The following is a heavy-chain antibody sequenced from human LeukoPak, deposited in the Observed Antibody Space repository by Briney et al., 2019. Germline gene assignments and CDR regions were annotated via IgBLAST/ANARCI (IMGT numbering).Heavy chain of an antibody. CDR1: GGSISSGSYY. D-gene: IGHD3-16*01. Sequence: SETLSLTCTVSGGSISSGSYYWSWIRQPAGKGLEWIGRIYTSGSTNYNPSLKSRVTISVDTSKNQFSLKLSSVTAADTAVYYCARVPSSGGAFDIWGQGTMVTVSS. J-gene: IGHJ3*02. CDR3: ARVPSSGGAFDI. CDR2: IYTSGST. V-gene: IGHV4-61*02.